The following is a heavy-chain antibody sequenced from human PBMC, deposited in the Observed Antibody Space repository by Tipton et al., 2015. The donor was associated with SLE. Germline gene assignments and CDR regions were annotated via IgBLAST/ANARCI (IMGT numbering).Heavy chain of an antibody. CDR3: ARTVGSHRNYYFDY. CDR2: IYYSGSG. Sequence: LRLSCTVSGGSISNYYWSWIRLPPGKGLECIGYIYYSGSGNYNPSLKSRVTMSIDTSKNQFSMKLSSVTAADTAVYYCARTVGSHRNYYFDYWGQGTLGTVSP. D-gene: IGHD1-26*01. V-gene: IGHV4-59*01. J-gene: IGHJ4*02. CDR1: GGSISNYY.